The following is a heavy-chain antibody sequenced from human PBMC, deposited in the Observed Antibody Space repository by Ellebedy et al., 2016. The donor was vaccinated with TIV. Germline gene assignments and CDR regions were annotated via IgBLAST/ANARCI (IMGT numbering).Heavy chain of an antibody. D-gene: IGHD2-21*01. CDR3: ATDKVNPLGY. Sequence: PGGSLRLSCAVSGFAFRTYTMNWVRQAPGKGLEWISDISDNGGTRNYADSVKGRFTTSRDNTKNSLYLEMSSLRVEDTAVYYCATDKVNPLGYWGQGTLVTVSS. CDR2: ISDNGGTR. V-gene: IGHV3-48*04. CDR1: GFAFRTYT. J-gene: IGHJ4*03.